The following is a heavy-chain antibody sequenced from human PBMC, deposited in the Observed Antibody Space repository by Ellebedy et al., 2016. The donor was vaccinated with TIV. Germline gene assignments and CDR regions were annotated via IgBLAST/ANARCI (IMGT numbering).Heavy chain of an antibody. CDR2: IIPILGIA. CDR1: GGTFSSYA. Sequence: ASVKVSCKASGGTFSSYAISWVRQAPGQGLEWMGRIIPILGIANYAQEFQGRVTITADKSTSTAYMELSSLRSEDTAVYYCASPLRGYSSSHTPGYYGMDVWGQGTTVTVSS. V-gene: IGHV1-69*04. J-gene: IGHJ6*02. CDR3: ASPLRGYSSSHTPGYYGMDV. D-gene: IGHD6-6*01.